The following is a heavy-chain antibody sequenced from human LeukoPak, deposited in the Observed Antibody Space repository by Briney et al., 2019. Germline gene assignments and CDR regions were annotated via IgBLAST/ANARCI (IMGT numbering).Heavy chain of an antibody. D-gene: IGHD3-22*01. Sequence: GSLRLSCAASGFTFSSYSMNWVRQASGKGLEWVSSISSSSSYIYYADPVKGRFTISRDNAKNSLYLQMNSLRAEDTAVYYCARDRVGYYDSRTDYWGQGTLVTVSS. CDR3: ARDRVGYYDSRTDY. CDR2: ISSSSSYI. CDR1: GFTFSSYS. V-gene: IGHV3-21*01. J-gene: IGHJ4*02.